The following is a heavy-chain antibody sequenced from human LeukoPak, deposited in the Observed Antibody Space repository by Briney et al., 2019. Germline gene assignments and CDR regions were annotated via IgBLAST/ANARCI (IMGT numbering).Heavy chain of an antibody. CDR1: GGSISSYY. D-gene: IGHD5-12*01. V-gene: IGHV4-4*07. Sequence: SETLSLTCTVSGGSISSYYWSWIRQPAGKGLEWIGRIYTSGSTNYNPSLNGRVTMSVDTSKNQFSLKLSSVTAADTAVYYCARGTRGTGGRYSGYDYFLGGYYFDYWGQGTLVTVSS. CDR3: ARGTRGTGGRYSGYDYFLGGYYFDY. CDR2: IYTSGST. J-gene: IGHJ4*02.